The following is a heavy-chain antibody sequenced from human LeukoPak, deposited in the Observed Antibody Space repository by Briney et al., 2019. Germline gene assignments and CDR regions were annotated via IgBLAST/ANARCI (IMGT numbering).Heavy chain of an antibody. CDR2: IKSKTDGGTT. J-gene: IGHJ4*02. Sequence: GGSLRLSCAASGFTFSNAWMSWVRQAPGKGLEWVGRIKSKTDGGTTDYAAPVKGRFTISRDDSKNTLYLQMNSLKTEDTAVYYCTTDLIGMAFYYDSSGYNFWGQGTLVAVSS. V-gene: IGHV3-15*01. D-gene: IGHD3-22*01. CDR1: GFTFSNAW. CDR3: TTDLIGMAFYYDSSGYNF.